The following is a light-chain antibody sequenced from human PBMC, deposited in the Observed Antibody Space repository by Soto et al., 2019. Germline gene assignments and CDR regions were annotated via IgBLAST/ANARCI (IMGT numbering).Light chain of an antibody. Sequence: PGERVTLSCRASQSVSSSYLTWYQQKPGQAPRLLIYGASTRATSIPARFSGSGSGTDFTLTISSLQPEDFAVYYCQQDFNLPWTFGQGTKVEIK. CDR3: QQDFNLPWT. J-gene: IGKJ1*01. CDR2: GAS. CDR1: QSVSSSY. V-gene: IGKV3D-7*01.